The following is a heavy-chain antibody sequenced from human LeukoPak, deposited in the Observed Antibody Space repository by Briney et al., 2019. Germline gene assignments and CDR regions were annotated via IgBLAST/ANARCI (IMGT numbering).Heavy chain of an antibody. Sequence: GGSLRLSCAASGFSFSSYTMNWVRQAPGKGLEWVSSITSSSSYIYYADSVKGRFTISRDNSKNTLCLQMNSLRAEDTAVYYCARDTLWFGDWGQGTLVTVSS. CDR3: ARDTLWFGD. V-gene: IGHV3-21*01. CDR2: ITSSSSYI. D-gene: IGHD3-10*01. CDR1: GFSFSSYT. J-gene: IGHJ4*02.